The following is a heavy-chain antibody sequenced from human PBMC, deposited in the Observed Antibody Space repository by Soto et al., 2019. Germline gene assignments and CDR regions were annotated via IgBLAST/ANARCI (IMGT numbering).Heavy chain of an antibody. V-gene: IGHV3-7*03. CDR1: GFTFSTYW. J-gene: IGHJ4*02. CDR2: IKQDGSEK. D-gene: IGHD3-22*01. Sequence: GGSLRLSCAASGFTFSTYWMSWVRQAPGKGLEWVANIKQDGSEKYYVDSVKGRFTISRDNAKDSLYLQMNSLRAEDTAVYYCAKSPQYYYDSSGYYADYWGQGTLVTVSS. CDR3: AKSPQYYYDSSGYYADY.